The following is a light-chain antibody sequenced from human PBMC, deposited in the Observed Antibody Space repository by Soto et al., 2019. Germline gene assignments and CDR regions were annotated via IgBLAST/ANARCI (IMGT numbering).Light chain of an antibody. CDR1: QSISNW. CDR3: QQYYIWPSIT. Sequence: DIQMTQSPATLPASVGDRVTITCRASQSISNWLAWYQQKPGTAPKLLIYHASTLESGVPSRFSGSGSGTEFTLIITSLQSEDFAVYSCQQYYIWPSITFGQGTRLEIK. V-gene: IGKV1-5*01. CDR2: HAS. J-gene: IGKJ5*01.